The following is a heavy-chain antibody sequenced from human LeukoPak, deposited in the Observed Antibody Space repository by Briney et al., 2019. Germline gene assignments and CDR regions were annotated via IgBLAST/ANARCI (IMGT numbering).Heavy chain of an antibody. CDR3: ARGTYSSSWYGDYYYYMDV. J-gene: IGHJ6*03. CDR1: GGSISSSSYY. Sequence: SETLSLTCTVSGGSISSSSYYWGWIRQPAGKGLEWIGRIYTSGSTNYNPSLKSRVTMSVDTSKNQFSLKLSSVTAADTAVYYCARGTYSSSWYGDYYYYMDVWGKGTTVTISS. D-gene: IGHD6-13*01. CDR2: IYTSGST. V-gene: IGHV4-61*02.